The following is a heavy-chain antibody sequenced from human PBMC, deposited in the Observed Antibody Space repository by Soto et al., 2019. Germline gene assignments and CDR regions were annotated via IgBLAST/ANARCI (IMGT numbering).Heavy chain of an antibody. J-gene: IGHJ4*02. CDR3: ARSRSGAWSYFDY. D-gene: IGHD2-8*02. CDR2: IWYDGSNK. V-gene: IGHV3-33*01. Sequence: PGGSLRLSCAASGFTFSSYGMHWVRQAPGKGLEWVAVIWYDGSNKYYADSVKGRFTISRDNSKNTLYLQMNSLRAEDTAVYYCARSRSGAWSYFDYWGQGTLVTVSS. CDR1: GFTFSSYG.